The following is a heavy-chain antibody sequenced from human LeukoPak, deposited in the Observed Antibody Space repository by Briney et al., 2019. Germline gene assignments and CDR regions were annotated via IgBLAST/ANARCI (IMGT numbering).Heavy chain of an antibody. Sequence: SETLSLTCTVSGYSISSGYYWGWIRQPPGKGLEWIGSIYHSGSTYYNPSLKSRVTISVDTSKNQFSLKLSSVTAADTAVYYCARPRYDFWSGYWSYFDYWGQGTLVTVSS. V-gene: IGHV4-38-2*02. J-gene: IGHJ4*02. CDR1: GYSISSGYY. CDR2: IYHSGST. CDR3: ARPRYDFWSGYWSYFDY. D-gene: IGHD3-3*01.